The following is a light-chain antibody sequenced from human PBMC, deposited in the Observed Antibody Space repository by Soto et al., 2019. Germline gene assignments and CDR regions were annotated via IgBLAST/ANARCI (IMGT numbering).Light chain of an antibody. V-gene: IGKV3-15*01. CDR1: QNIHNH. Sequence: DKLRSQSPATLSVSLEERVTLSCRASQNIHNHMSWFLQKPGQTPRLLIYDAIIRAPDVPARFSGSWSGTEFTLTIHTLQYEDFDVYYCQPYDAWQLTLGGRAKVDIK. J-gene: IGKJ4*01. CDR3: QPYDAWQLT. CDR2: DAI.